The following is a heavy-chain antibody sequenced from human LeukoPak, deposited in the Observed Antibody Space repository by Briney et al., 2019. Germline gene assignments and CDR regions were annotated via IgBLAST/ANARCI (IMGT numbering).Heavy chain of an antibody. D-gene: IGHD1-26*01. J-gene: IGHJ6*03. CDR1: GGTFSSYA. Sequence: ASVKVSCKASGGTFSSYAISWVRQAPGQGLEWMGGIIPIFGTANYAQKFQGRVTITTDESTSTAYMELSSLRSEDTAVYYCASLIVGAPDYYYYYYMDVWGKGTTVTVSS. CDR3: ASLIVGAPDYYYYYYMDV. V-gene: IGHV1-69*05. CDR2: IIPIFGTA.